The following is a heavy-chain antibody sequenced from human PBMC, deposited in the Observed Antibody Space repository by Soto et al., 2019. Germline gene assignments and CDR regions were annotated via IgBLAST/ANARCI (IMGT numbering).Heavy chain of an antibody. CDR1: GYSFTSYW. D-gene: IGHD3-16*01. CDR3: ARRGRDGYYYVMEV. V-gene: IGHV5-51*01. CDR2: IFPGDSDT. J-gene: IGHJ6*02. Sequence: EVQLVQSGAEVKKPGESLKISCKASGYSFTSYWIGWVRQMPGKGLEWMGIIFPGDSDTTYSPSFQGQVTISADKSTSTAYLHWTSLKASDPAMYYCARRGRDGYYYVMEVWGQGTTVTVSS.